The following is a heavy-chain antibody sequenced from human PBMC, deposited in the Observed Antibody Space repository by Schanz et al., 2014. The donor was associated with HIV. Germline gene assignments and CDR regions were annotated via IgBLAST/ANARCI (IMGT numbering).Heavy chain of an antibody. CDR3: ASGRFDTVIWWGDAFLI. J-gene: IGHJ3*02. V-gene: IGHV1-69*13. Sequence: VQLVQSRGEVKKPGASVKVSCKASGYSFTNFDVSWVRQAPGQGLEWMGGIIPIFGTTNYAQKFQGRVTITADESTSTAYMELSSLRSEDTAVYYCASGRFDTVIWWGDAFLIWGRGTMVTVSS. CDR2: IIPIFGTT. CDR1: GYSFTNFD. D-gene: IGHD5-18*01.